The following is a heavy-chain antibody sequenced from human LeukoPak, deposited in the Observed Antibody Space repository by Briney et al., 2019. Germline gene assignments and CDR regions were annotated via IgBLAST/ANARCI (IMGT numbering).Heavy chain of an antibody. V-gene: IGHV1-24*01. CDR2: FDPEDGET. CDR1: GYTLTELS. Sequence: APVKVSCKVSGYTLTELSMHWVRQAPGKGLEWMGGFDPEDGETIYAQKFQGRVTMTEDTSTDTAYMELSSLRSEDTAVYYCAPVLLWFGELAHYWGQGTLVTVSS. D-gene: IGHD3-10*01. J-gene: IGHJ4*02. CDR3: APVLLWFGELAHY.